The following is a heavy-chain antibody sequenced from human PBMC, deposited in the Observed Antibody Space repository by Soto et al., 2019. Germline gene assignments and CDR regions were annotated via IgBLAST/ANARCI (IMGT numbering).Heavy chain of an antibody. V-gene: IGHV3-15*01. CDR3: TIDLSYSNYLRYYYYMDV. CDR1: GFTFSNAW. J-gene: IGHJ6*03. D-gene: IGHD4-4*01. CDR2: IKSKTDGGTT. Sequence: GGSLRLSCAASGFTFSNAWMSWVRQAPGKGLEWVGRIKSKTDGGTTDYAAPVKGRFTISRDDSKNTLYLQMNSLKTEDTAVYYCTIDLSYSNYLRYYYYMDVWGKGTTVTVSS.